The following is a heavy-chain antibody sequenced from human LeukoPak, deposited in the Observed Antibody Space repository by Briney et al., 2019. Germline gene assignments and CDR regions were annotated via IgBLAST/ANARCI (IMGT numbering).Heavy chain of an antibody. CDR3: ATFYDREGYFDY. Sequence: ASVKVSCKVSGYTLTELSMHWVRQAPGKGLEWMGGFDPEDGETIYAQKFQGRVTMTEDTSTDTAYMELSSLRSEDTAVYYCATFYDREGYFDYWGQGTLVTVSS. CDR1: GYTLTELS. V-gene: IGHV1-24*01. D-gene: IGHD3-22*01. J-gene: IGHJ4*02. CDR2: FDPEDGET.